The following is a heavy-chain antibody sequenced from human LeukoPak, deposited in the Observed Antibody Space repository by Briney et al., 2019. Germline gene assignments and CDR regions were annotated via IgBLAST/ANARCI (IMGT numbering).Heavy chain of an antibody. J-gene: IGHJ6*02. CDR2: ISYDGSNK. CDR3: ARVRTRYYGMDV. V-gene: IGHV3-30-3*01. D-gene: IGHD1-14*01. Sequence: GGSLRLSSAASGFTFSSYAMHWVRQAPGKGLEWVAVISYDGSNKYYADSVKGRFTISRDNAKNTLYLQMNSLRAEDTAVYYCARVRTRYYGMDVWGQGTTVTVSS. CDR1: GFTFSSYA.